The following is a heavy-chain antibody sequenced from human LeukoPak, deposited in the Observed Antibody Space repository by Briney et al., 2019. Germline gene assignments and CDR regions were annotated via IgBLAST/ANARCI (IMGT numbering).Heavy chain of an antibody. CDR1: GFTFSSYG. Sequence: PGGSLRLSCAASGFTFSSYGMSWVRQAPGKGLEWVSAISGSGGSTYYADSVKGRFTISRDNSKNTLYLQMNSLRAEDTAVYYCANQIAVAGRFDYWGQGTLVTVSS. D-gene: IGHD6-19*01. V-gene: IGHV3-23*01. CDR3: ANQIAVAGRFDY. J-gene: IGHJ4*02. CDR2: ISGSGGST.